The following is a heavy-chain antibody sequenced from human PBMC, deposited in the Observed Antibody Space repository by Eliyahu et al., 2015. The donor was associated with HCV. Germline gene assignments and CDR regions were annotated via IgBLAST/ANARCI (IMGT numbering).Heavy chain of an antibody. D-gene: IGHD6-13*01. CDR2: INGDGSST. Sequence: EVQLLESGGGLVQPGGSLRLSCAASGFTFSSHAMXWVRQAPGKGRDGVSAINGDGSSTYYADSVKGRFTISRDNSKNTMYLQMNSLRAEDTAIYYCAKDRGSSSCVVWGQGTTVTVSS. CDR3: AKDRGSSSCVV. CDR1: GFTFSSHA. J-gene: IGHJ6*02. V-gene: IGHV3-23*01.